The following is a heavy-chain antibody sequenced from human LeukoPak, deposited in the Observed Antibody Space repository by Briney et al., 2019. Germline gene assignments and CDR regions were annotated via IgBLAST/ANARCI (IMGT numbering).Heavy chain of an antibody. J-gene: IGHJ6*03. D-gene: IGHD3-10*01. Sequence: SETLSLTCTVSGGSISSSSYYWGWIRQPPGKGLEWIGSIYYSGSTYYNPSLKSRVTISVDTSKNQFSLKLSSVTGADTAVFYCAGSDYYYYMDVWGKGTTVTVSS. V-gene: IGHV4-39*01. CDR2: IYYSGST. CDR1: GGSISSSSYY. CDR3: AGSDYYYYMDV.